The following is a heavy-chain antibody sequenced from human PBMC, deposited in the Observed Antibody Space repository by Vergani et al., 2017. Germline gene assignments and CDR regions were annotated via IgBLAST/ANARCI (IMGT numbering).Heavy chain of an antibody. CDR2: ISGPGLST. J-gene: IGHJ4*01. CDR1: GFTFSNSA. CDR3: VKEKIELGSYFFDS. V-gene: IGHV3-23*01. Sequence: EVHLLESGGGLVQSGVSLRLSCAASGFTFSNSAVSWVRQALGGGLAWVSSISGPGLSTSYADSVKGRFSISRDNSKNTVFLQMHSLRAEATAIYYCVKEKIELGSYFFDSWGHGILVTVSS. D-gene: IGHD2/OR15-2a*01.